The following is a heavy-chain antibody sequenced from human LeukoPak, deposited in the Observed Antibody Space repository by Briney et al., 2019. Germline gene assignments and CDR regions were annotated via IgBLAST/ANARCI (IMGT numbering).Heavy chain of an antibody. CDR2: INPGGSWT. D-gene: IGHD4/OR15-4a*01. V-gene: IGHV1-46*01. J-gene: IGHJ4*02. CDR3: ARRAGAYSHPYDY. Sequence: ASVKVSCKASGYTFTSYYMHWVRQAPGQGLEWMGVINPGGSWTSYAQKFQGRVTMTRDMSTSTDYMELSSLRSEDTAVYYCARRAGAYSHPYDYWGQGTLVTVSS. CDR1: GYTFTSYY.